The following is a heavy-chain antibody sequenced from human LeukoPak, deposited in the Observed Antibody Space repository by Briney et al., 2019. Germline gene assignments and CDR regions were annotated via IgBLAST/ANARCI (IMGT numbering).Heavy chain of an antibody. D-gene: IGHD3-22*01. V-gene: IGHV1-58*02. J-gene: IGHJ3*02. CDR2: IVVGSGNT. CDR3: AAADNYYDSGGYPLYAFDI. Sequence: SVKVSCKASGFTFTSSAMQWVRQARGQRLEWVGWIVVGSGNTNYAQKFQERVTITRDMSTSTAYMELSSLRSEDTAVYYCAAADNYYDSGGYPLYAFDIWGQGTMVTVSS. CDR1: GFTFTSSA.